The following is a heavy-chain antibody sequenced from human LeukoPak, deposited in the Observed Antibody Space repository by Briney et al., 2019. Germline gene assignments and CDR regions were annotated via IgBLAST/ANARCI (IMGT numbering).Heavy chain of an antibody. Sequence: GRSLRLSCAASGFTFSSYGMHWVRQAPGKGLEWVAVISYDGSNKYYADSVKGRFTISRDNSKNTLYLQMNSLRAEDTAVYYCAKGYSSGWYPSPFDYWGQGTLVTVSS. J-gene: IGHJ4*02. CDR2: ISYDGSNK. CDR1: GFTFSSYG. D-gene: IGHD6-19*01. CDR3: AKGYSSGWYPSPFDY. V-gene: IGHV3-30*18.